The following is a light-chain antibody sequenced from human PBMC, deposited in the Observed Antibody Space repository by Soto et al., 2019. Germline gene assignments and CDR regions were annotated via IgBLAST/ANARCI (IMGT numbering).Light chain of an antibody. CDR1: QSVGSY. CDR3: QQRSNWPTST. Sequence: EIVLTQSPATLSLSPGERATLSCRASQSVGSYLAWYQQKPGQAPRLLIYDASNRATGIPARFSGSGSGTDFTLTISSLEPEDFAVYYCQQRSNWPTSTFGQGTRLEIK. V-gene: IGKV3-11*01. CDR2: DAS. J-gene: IGKJ5*01.